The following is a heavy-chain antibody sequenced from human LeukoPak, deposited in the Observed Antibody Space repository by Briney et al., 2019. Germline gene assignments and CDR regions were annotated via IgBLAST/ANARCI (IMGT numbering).Heavy chain of an antibody. Sequence: PGGSLRLSCAASGFTFSSYWMSWVRQAPGKGLEWVANIKQDGSEKYYVDSVKGRFTISRDNAKNSLYLQMNSLRAEDTAVYYCARGLYYYDSSGYYYGYYFDYWGQGTLVTVSS. CDR3: ARGLYYYDSSGYYYGYYFDY. D-gene: IGHD3-22*01. CDR1: GFTFSSYW. J-gene: IGHJ4*02. CDR2: IKQDGSEK. V-gene: IGHV3-7*01.